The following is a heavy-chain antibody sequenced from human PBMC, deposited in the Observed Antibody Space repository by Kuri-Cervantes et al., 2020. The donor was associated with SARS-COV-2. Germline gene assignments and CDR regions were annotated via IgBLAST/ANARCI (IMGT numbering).Heavy chain of an antibody. D-gene: IGHD3-16*01. J-gene: IGHJ4*02. CDR1: GDSISSYY. CDR2: IYYSGST. CDR3: ARGGGYDYPHY. Sequence: GSLRLSCTVSGDSISSYYWRWIRQPPGKGLEWIGYIYYSGSTKYNPSLKSRVTISLNTSKNQFSLKLSSVTAADTAVYYCARGGGYDYPHYWGQGTLVTVSS. V-gene: IGHV4-59*01.